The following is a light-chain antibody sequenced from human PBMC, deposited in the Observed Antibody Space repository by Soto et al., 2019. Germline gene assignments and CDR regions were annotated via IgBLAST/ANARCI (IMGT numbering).Light chain of an antibody. Sequence: EIVLTQSPGTLSLSPGERATLTCRASQSVSSSYLAWYQQKPGQAPRLLIYGASRRATGIPDRFSGSGSGTDFSLTISRLETEHIAVYYCLQYGSSPPTFGQGTRLEIK. V-gene: IGKV3-20*01. CDR1: QSVSSSY. CDR3: LQYGSSPPT. J-gene: IGKJ5*01. CDR2: GAS.